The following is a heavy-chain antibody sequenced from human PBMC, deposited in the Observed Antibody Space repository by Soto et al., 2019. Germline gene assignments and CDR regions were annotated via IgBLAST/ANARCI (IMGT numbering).Heavy chain of an antibody. CDR1: GFTFSSYA. CDR2: ISVGGGST. V-gene: IGHV3-23*01. CDR3: ASPYRIQLWPLPGY. D-gene: IGHD5-18*01. Sequence: GGSLRLSCAASGFTFSSYAMTWVRQAPGKGLEWVSAISVGGGSTYYADSVKGRFTISRDNSKNTLYLQMNSLRAEDTAVYYCASPYRIQLWPLPGYWGQGTLVTVSS. J-gene: IGHJ4*02.